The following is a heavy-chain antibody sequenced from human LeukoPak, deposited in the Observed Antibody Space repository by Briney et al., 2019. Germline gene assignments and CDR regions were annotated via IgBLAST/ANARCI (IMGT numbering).Heavy chain of an antibody. CDR1: GGSFSGYY. CDR2: INHSGST. D-gene: IGHD3-10*01. J-gene: IGHJ4*02. Sequence: SETLSLTCAVYGGSFSGYYWSWIRQPPGKGLEWIGEINHSGSTNYNPSLKSRVTISVDTSKNQFSLKLSSVTAADTAVYYCARYRGPTYYYGSGSRPHFDYWGQGTLVTVSS. V-gene: IGHV4-34*01. CDR3: ARYRGPTYYYGSGSRPHFDY.